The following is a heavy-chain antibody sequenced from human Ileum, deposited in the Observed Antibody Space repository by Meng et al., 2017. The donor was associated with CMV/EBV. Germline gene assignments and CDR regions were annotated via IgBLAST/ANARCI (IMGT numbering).Heavy chain of an antibody. D-gene: IGHD5-24*01. CDR3: ASGRLQFTPSALQH. CDR1: GEPLKGFF. CDR2: VNNRGRT. V-gene: IGHV4-34*01. Sequence: VQLHPGCRVILKPAETRPLTCPGCGEPLKGFFCTWIRQPPGRGLEWIGEVNNRGRTNYNPSLKSRLTISIDTSKRQLSLMVTSVTAADSAIYYCASGRLQFTPSALQHWGPGTLVTVSS. J-gene: IGHJ1*01.